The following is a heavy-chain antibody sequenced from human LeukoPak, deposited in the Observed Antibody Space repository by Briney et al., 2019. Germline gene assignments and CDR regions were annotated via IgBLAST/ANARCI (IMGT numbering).Heavy chain of an antibody. D-gene: IGHD3-10*02. Sequence: GGSLRLSCAASGFTFSNYEMHWVRQAPGKGLEWVSYISSSGSDIYYADSVKGRFTISRDNAKNSLYLQMNSLRAEDTAVYYCAELGITMIGGVWGKGTTVTVSS. V-gene: IGHV3-48*03. CDR2: ISSSGSDI. CDR3: AELGITMIGGV. J-gene: IGHJ6*04. CDR1: GFTFSNYE.